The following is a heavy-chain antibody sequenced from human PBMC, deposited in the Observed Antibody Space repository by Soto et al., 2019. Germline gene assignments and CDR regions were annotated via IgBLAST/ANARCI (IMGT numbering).Heavy chain of an antibody. Sequence: GGSLRLSCAASGFTFSNAWMNWVRQAPGKGLEWVGRIKSKTDGGTTDYAAPVKGRFTISRDDSKNTLYLQMNSLKTEDTAVYYCTTLSYITMVRGVSSTGRSLWGQGTLVTVSS. V-gene: IGHV3-15*07. CDR2: IKSKTDGGTT. D-gene: IGHD3-10*01. CDR3: TTLSYITMVRGVSSTGRSL. J-gene: IGHJ4*02. CDR1: GFTFSNAW.